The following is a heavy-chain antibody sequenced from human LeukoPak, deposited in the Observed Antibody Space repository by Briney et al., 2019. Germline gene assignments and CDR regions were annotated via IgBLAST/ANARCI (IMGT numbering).Heavy chain of an antibody. CDR3: ARFGRSSGWYPYYYYYYMDV. CDR2: MNPNSGKT. Sequence: ASVKVSCKASGYTFTSYDINWVRQATGQGVEGMGWMNPNSGKTGYAQKFQGRVTMTRNPSIGTAYLGLSSLRSEDTAVYYCARFGRSSGWYPYYYYYYMDVWGKGTTVTVSS. D-gene: IGHD6-19*01. J-gene: IGHJ6*03. V-gene: IGHV1-8*01. CDR1: GYTFTSYD.